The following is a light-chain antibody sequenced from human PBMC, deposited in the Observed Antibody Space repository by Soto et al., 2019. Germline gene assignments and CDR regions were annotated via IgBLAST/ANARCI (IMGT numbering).Light chain of an antibody. CDR3: QHFKSFPIT. V-gene: IGKV1-9*01. J-gene: IGKJ5*01. CDR1: QGISTL. CDR2: ESS. Sequence: DIQMTQSPSSLSASVGDRVTITCRASQGISTLLAWYQQKPGKAPKVLIYESSLLQSGVPSRFSGSGSETDFTLTISSLQPEDFATYYCQHFKSFPITFGQGTRLEIK.